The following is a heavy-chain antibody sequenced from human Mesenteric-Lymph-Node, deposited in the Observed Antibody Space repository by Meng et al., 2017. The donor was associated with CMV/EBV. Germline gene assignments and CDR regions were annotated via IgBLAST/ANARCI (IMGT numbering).Heavy chain of an antibody. D-gene: IGHD3-10*01. CDR3: AKRGHYYGSGSYYKGYGMDV. CDR1: GFTFSSYA. J-gene: IGHJ6*02. V-gene: IGHV3-23*01. Sequence: GSLKISCAASGFTFSSYAMSWVRQAPGKGLEWVSAISGSGGSTYYADSVKGRFTISRDNSKNTLYLQMNSLRAEDTAVYYCAKRGHYYGSGSYYKGYGMDVWGQGTTVTVSS. CDR2: ISGSGGST.